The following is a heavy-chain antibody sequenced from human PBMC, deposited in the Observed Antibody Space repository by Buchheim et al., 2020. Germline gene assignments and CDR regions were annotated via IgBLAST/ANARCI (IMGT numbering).Heavy chain of an antibody. Sequence: QVQLQESGPGLVKPSETLSLTCNVSGGSISSYYWSWIRQPPGKGLEWIGYIYYSGSTNHNPSLKSRVTISVDTSKNQFSLQLSSVTAADTAVYYCARGGSSGYFYGWGQGTL. V-gene: IGHV4-59*01. D-gene: IGHD3-22*01. CDR2: IYYSGST. CDR1: GGSISSYY. J-gene: IGHJ4*02. CDR3: ARGGSSGYFYG.